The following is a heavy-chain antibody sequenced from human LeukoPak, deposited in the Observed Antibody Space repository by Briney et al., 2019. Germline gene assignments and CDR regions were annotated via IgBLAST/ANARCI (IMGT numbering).Heavy chain of an antibody. V-gene: IGHV4-34*01. D-gene: IGHD3-10*01. J-gene: IGHJ4*02. CDR2: INHSGST. CDR1: GGSFSGYY. CDR3: ARRYARVLYYYGSGSYFN. Sequence: SETLSLTCAVYGGSFSGYYWSWIRQPPGKGLEWIGEINHSGSTNYNPSLKSRVTISVDTSKNQFSLKLSSVTAAGTAVYYCARRYARVLYYYGSGSYFNWGQGTLVTVSS.